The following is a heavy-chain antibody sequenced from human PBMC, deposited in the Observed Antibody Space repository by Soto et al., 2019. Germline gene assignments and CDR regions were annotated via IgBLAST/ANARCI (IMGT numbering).Heavy chain of an antibody. CDR2: ISYDGSNK. Sequence: GGSLRLSCAASGFTFSSYGMHWVRQAPGKGLEWVAVISYDGSNKYYADSVKGRFTISRDNSKNTLYLQMNSLRAEDTAVYYCAKEENDSSGYQDYYGMDVWGQGTTVTVSS. V-gene: IGHV3-30*18. J-gene: IGHJ6*02. D-gene: IGHD3-22*01. CDR1: GFTFSSYG. CDR3: AKEENDSSGYQDYYGMDV.